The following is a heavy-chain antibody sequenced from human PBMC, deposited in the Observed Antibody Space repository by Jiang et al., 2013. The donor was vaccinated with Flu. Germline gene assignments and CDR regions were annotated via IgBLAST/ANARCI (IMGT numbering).Heavy chain of an antibody. J-gene: IGHJ4*02. Sequence: VQLVESGGGLVQPGGSLRLSCAVSGFTFSSYEMNWVRQAPGEGLEWVSYISSGGSTIYYADSLRGRFTISRDNAKNSLYLQMNSLRAEDTAVYFCARGRYTPYYFDYWGQGALVTVSS. CDR1: GFTFSSYE. CDR3: ARGRYTPYYFDY. D-gene: IGHD5-18*01. V-gene: IGHV3-48*03. CDR2: ISSGGSTI.